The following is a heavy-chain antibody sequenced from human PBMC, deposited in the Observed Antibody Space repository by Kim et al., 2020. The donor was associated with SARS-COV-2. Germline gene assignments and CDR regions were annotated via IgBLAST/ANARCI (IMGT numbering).Heavy chain of an antibody. CDR2: IIPFFGRR. D-gene: IGHD3-10*01. CDR3: VREGRFTYGSPDYFGSDV. CDR1: GGTFSRLA. V-gene: IGHV1-69*13. J-gene: IGHJ6*01. Sequence: SVKVSCKASGGTFSRLAIGWVRQAPGQGLEWMGGIIPFFGRRNYAQKFQGRVTITADESTSTVYMEMNSLSSADTAVYYFVREGRFTYGSPDYFGSDVW.